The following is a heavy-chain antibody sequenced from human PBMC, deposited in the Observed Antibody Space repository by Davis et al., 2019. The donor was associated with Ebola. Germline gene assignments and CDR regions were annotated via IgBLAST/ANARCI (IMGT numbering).Heavy chain of an antibody. CDR1: GGSFSGYY. Sequence: GSLRLSCAVYGGSFSGYYWSWIRQPPGKGLEWIGEINHSGSTNYNPSLKSRVTISVDTSKNQFSLKLSSVTAADTAVYYWARADRYSGYDVDYWGQGTLVTVSS. CDR2: INHSGST. J-gene: IGHJ4*02. D-gene: IGHD5-12*01. V-gene: IGHV4-34*01. CDR3: ARADRYSGYDVDY.